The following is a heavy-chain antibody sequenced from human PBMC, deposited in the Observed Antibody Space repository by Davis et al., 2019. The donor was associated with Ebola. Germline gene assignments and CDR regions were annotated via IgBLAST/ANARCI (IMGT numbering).Heavy chain of an antibody. Sequence: AASVKVSCKASGGSINNCVITWVRQAPGQGLEWVGGIIPMFGMVKYAQKFQGRVTITADKSTSTAYMELSSLRSEDTAVYYCALSDSGSYFDYWGQGTLVTVSS. CDR3: ALSDSGSYFDY. V-gene: IGHV1-69*10. D-gene: IGHD1-26*01. CDR1: GGSINNCV. J-gene: IGHJ4*02. CDR2: IIPMFGMV.